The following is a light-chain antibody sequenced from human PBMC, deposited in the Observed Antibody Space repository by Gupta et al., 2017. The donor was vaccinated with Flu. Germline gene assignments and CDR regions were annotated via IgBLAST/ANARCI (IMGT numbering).Light chain of an antibody. CDR2: DVS. J-gene: IGLJ2*01. CDR1: SSDVGGYNY. Sequence: SALTLPRPASGSPGPSVTISCTGTSSDVGGYNYASWYQQQPVKAPKLINYDVSKRPSGVPDRSSCSKSCNTASLTISGLQADDEADYYCCSYAGSYTLVFGGGTKLTVL. CDR3: CSYAGSYTLV. V-gene: IGLV2-11*01.